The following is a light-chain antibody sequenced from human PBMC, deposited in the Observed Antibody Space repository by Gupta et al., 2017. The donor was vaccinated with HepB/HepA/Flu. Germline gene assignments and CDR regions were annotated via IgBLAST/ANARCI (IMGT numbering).Light chain of an antibody. CDR2: EVS. J-gene: IGLJ1*01. V-gene: IGLV2-23*02. Sequence: QSALTQPASVSGSPGQSITISCTGTSSDVGSYNLVSWYQQPPGKAPKLMIYEVSKRPSGVSNRFSGSKSGTTASLTISGLQAEDEADYYCCSYAGSSTLYVFGTGTKVTVL. CDR3: CSYAGSSTLYV. CDR1: SSDVGSYNL.